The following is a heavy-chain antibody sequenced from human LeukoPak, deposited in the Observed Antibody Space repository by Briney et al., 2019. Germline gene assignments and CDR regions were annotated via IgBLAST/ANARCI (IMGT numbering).Heavy chain of an antibody. CDR3: ARLKYPRRLKGSSGWSDAFDI. CDR2: IYPGDSDT. Sequence: GESLKISCKGSGYSFTNYWIGWVRQKPGKGLEWMGIIYPGDSDTRYSPSFQGQVTISADKSISTAYLQWSSLKASDTAMYYCARLKYPRRLKGSSGWSDAFDIWGQGTMVTVSS. CDR1: GYSFTNYW. V-gene: IGHV5-51*01. D-gene: IGHD6-19*01. J-gene: IGHJ3*02.